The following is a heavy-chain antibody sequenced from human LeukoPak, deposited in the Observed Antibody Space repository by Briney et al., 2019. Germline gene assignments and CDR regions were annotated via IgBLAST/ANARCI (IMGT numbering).Heavy chain of an antibody. V-gene: IGHV4-4*02. CDR2: VYHSGTT. J-gene: IGHJ4*02. D-gene: IGHD5-12*01. Sequence: SETLSLTCAVSGDSISSSNWWWSWVRQPPGKRLEWIGEVYHSGTTNYNPSLKSRVTISIDKSKNQFSLKLSSVTAADTAVYYCARLRGYDRGPRFASSSGSFDYWGQGTLVTVSS. CDR3: ARLRGYDRGPRFASSSGSFDY. CDR1: GDSISSSNW.